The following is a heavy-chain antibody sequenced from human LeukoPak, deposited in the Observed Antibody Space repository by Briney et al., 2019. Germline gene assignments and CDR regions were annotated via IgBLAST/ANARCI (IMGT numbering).Heavy chain of an antibody. CDR1: GYTFTSYA. Sequence: ASVKVSCKASGYTFTSYAMNWVRQAPGQGLEWMGWINTNTGNPTYAQGFTGRFVFSLDTSVSTAYLQISSLKAEDTAVYYCARDARGEYYYDSSGYYNWFDPWGQGTLVTVSS. J-gene: IGHJ5*02. D-gene: IGHD3-22*01. CDR2: INTNTGNP. CDR3: ARDARGEYYYDSSGYYNWFDP. V-gene: IGHV7-4-1*02.